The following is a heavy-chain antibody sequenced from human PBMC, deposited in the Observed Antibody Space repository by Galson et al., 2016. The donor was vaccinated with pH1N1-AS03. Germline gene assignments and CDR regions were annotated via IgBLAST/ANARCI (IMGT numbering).Heavy chain of an antibody. CDR2: IYYSGST. D-gene: IGHD3-9*01. V-gene: IGHV4-59*08. CDR3: ARHGRPHSGVLTALTAFDY. Sequence: ETLSLTCNVSGGSFTYYYWSWIRQPPGKGLEWIGYIYYSGSTNYHPSLRSRLTISLDTSKNQISLELRSVTAADTAVYYCARHGRPHSGVLTALTAFDYWGPGALVTVSS. J-gene: IGHJ4*02. CDR1: GGSFTYYY.